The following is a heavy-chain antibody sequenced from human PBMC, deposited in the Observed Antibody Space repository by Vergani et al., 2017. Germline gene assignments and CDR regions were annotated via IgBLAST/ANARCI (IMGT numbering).Heavy chain of an antibody. CDR3: ARDWEAAAGTGAQGY. CDR1: GGTFSSYA. CDR2: IIPIFGTA. D-gene: IGHD6-13*01. J-gene: IGHJ4*02. Sequence: QVQLVESGAEVKKPGSSVKVSCKASGGTFSSYAISWVRQAPGQGLEWMGGIIPIFGTANYAQKFQGRVTITADESTSTAYMELSSLRSEDTAVYYCARDWEAAAGTGAQGYWGQGTLVTVSS. V-gene: IGHV1-69*01.